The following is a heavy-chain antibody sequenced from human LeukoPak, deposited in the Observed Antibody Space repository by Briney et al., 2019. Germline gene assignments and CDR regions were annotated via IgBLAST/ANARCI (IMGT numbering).Heavy chain of an antibody. V-gene: IGHV1-69*04. Sequence: SVKVSCKASGYTFTSYGISWVRQAPGQGLEWMGRIIPILGIANYAQKFQGRVTVTRDTSTSTVYMELSSLRSEDTAVYYCATEVPSSCYFDYWGQGTLVTVSS. D-gene: IGHD2-2*01. CDR2: IIPILGIA. J-gene: IGHJ4*02. CDR1: GYTFTSYG. CDR3: ATEVPSSCYFDY.